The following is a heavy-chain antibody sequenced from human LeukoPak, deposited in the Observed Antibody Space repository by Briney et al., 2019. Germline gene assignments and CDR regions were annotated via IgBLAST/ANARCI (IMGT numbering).Heavy chain of an antibody. CDR1: GYTFTGYF. CDR2: INPNSGGT. Sequence: GASVKVSCKASGYTFTGYFMHGVGQAPGQGLEGMGWINPNSGGTNYAQKFQGRVTMTRDTSISTAYMELSRLRSDDTAVYYCARASYGSGSYPNHFDYWGQGTLVTVSS. V-gene: IGHV1-2*02. J-gene: IGHJ4*02. CDR3: ARASYGSGSYPNHFDY. D-gene: IGHD3-10*01.